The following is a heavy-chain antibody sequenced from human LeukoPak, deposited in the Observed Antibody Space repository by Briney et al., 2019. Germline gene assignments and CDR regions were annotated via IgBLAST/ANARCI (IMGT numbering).Heavy chain of an antibody. CDR3: VRQITGTIDGFDI. Sequence: GVSLEISCKGSGYSFPNYWIAWVRQMPEKGLEWMGIIFPGDSDTRYSPSFQGQVTISADKSISTAYLQWSSLKASDTAIYYCVRQITGTIDGFDIWGQGTMVTVSS. J-gene: IGHJ3*02. CDR2: IFPGDSDT. V-gene: IGHV5-51*01. D-gene: IGHD1-20*01. CDR1: GYSFPNYW.